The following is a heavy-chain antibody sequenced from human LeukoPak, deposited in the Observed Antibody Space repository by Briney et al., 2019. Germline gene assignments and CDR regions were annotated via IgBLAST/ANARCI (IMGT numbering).Heavy chain of an antibody. CDR1: GGSISSYY. CDR3: ARDAWYYGSGSYAGEDY. CDR2: IYYSGST. Sequence: SETLSLTCTVSGGSISSYYWSWIRQPPGKGLEWIGYIYYSGSTNYNPSLKSRVTISVDTSKNQFSLKLSSVTAADTAVYYCARDAWYYGSGSYAGEDYWGQGTLVTVSS. J-gene: IGHJ4*02. V-gene: IGHV4-59*12. D-gene: IGHD3-10*01.